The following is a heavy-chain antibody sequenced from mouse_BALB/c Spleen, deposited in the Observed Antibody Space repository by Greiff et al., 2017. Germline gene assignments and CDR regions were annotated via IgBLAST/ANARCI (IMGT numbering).Heavy chain of an antibody. CDR3: ESQSYDGYYFDY. D-gene: IGHD2-3*01. Sequence: EVKLVESGGDLVKPGGSLKLSCAASGFTFSSYGMSWVRQTPDKRLEWVATISSGGSYTYYPDSVKGRFPISRDNAKNTLYLQMSSLKSEATAMFKYESQSYDGYYFDYGGQGTTLTVSS. V-gene: IGHV5-6*01. CDR1: GFTFSSYG. J-gene: IGHJ2*01. CDR2: ISSGGSYT.